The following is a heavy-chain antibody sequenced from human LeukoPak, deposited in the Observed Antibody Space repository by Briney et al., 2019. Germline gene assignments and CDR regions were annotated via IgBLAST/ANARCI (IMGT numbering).Heavy chain of an antibody. D-gene: IGHD6-13*01. V-gene: IGHV4-61*08. CDR3: ARHGIVDSSRKYYFDY. J-gene: IGHJ4*02. Sequence: SQTLSLTCTVSGGSISSGDYYWSWIRQPPGKGLEWIGYIYYSGSTNYNPSRKSRVTISVDTSKNQFSLNLNSVTAEDTAVYYCARHGIVDSSRKYYFDYWGQGTLVTVSS. CDR1: GGSISSGDYY. CDR2: IYYSGST.